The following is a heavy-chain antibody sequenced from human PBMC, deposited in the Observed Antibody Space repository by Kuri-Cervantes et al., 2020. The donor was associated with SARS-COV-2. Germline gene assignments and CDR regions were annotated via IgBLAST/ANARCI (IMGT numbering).Heavy chain of an antibody. J-gene: IGHJ1*01. D-gene: IGHD1-26*01. CDR3: AKEMGATKYFQH. V-gene: IGHV3-30*18. Sequence: GESLKISCAASGFTFSSYGMYWVRQAPGKGLEWVAVISYDGSNKYYADSVKGRFTISRDNSKNTLYLQMNSLRAEDTAVYYCAKEMGATKYFQHWGQGTLVTVSS. CDR2: ISYDGSNK. CDR1: GFTFSSYG.